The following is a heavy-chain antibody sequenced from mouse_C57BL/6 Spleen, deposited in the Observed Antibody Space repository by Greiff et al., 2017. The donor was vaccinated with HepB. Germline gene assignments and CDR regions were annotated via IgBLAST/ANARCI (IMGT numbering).Heavy chain of an antibody. D-gene: IGHD2-5*01. J-gene: IGHJ4*01. Sequence: EVKLMESEGGLVQPGSSMKLSCTASGFTFSDYYMAWVRQVPEKGLEWVANINYDGSSTYYLDSLKSRFIISRDNAKNILYLQMSSLKSEDTATYYCARVGSNYRAMDYWGQGTSVTVSS. CDR3: ARVGSNYRAMDY. CDR1: GFTFSDYY. V-gene: IGHV5-16*01. CDR2: INYDGSST.